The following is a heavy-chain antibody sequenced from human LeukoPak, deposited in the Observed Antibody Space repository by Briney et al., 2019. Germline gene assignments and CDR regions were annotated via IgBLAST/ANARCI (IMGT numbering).Heavy chain of an antibody. CDR1: GFTFSSYG. D-gene: IGHD4-17*01. CDR3: ARDLYGDYHIDY. CDR2: IWYDGSNK. J-gene: IGHJ4*02. Sequence: GGSLRLSCASSGFTFSSYGMHWVRQAPGKGLEWVAVIWYDGSNKYYADSVKGRFTISRDNSKNTLYPQMNSLRAEDTAVYYCARDLYGDYHIDYWGQGTLVTVSS. V-gene: IGHV3-33*01.